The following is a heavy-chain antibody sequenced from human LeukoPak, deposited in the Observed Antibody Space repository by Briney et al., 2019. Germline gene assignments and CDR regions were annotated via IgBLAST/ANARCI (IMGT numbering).Heavy chain of an antibody. CDR3: ARQSLSYYYGSGSYRHYYYYYMDV. D-gene: IGHD3-10*01. Sequence: KDGESLKISCKGSGYSFTSYWIGWVRQMPGKGLEWMGIIYPGDSDTRYSPSFQGQVTISADKSISTAYLQWSSLKASDTAMYYCARQSLSYYYGSGSYRHYYYYYMDVWGKGTTVTVSS. CDR1: GYSFTSYW. V-gene: IGHV5-51*01. CDR2: IYPGDSDT. J-gene: IGHJ6*03.